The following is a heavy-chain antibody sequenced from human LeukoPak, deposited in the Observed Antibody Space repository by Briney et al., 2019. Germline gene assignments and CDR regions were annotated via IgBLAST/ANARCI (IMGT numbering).Heavy chain of an antibody. J-gene: IGHJ3*02. CDR1: GGSISSYY. V-gene: IGHV4-59*01. D-gene: IGHD1-7*01. CDR3: ARVSAELGAFDI. Sequence: SETLSLTCTVPGGSISSYYWSWIRQPPGKGLEWIGYIYYSGSTNYNPSLKSRVTISVDTSKNQFSLKLSSVTAADTAVYYCARVSAELGAFDIWGQGTMVTVSS. CDR2: IYYSGST.